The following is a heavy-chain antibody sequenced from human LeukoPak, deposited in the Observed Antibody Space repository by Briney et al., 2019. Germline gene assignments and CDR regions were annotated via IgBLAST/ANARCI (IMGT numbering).Heavy chain of an antibody. J-gene: IGHJ5*02. CDR3: ARGGYCSSTSCWLDP. CDR2: IIPIFGTA. V-gene: IGHV1-69*13. D-gene: IGHD2-2*01. CDR1: GYTFTSYG. Sequence: SVKVSCKASGYTFTSYGISWVRQAPGQGLEWMGGIIPIFGTANYAQKFQGRVTITADESTSTAYMELSSLRSEDTAVYYCARGGYCSSTSCWLDPWGQGTLVTVSS.